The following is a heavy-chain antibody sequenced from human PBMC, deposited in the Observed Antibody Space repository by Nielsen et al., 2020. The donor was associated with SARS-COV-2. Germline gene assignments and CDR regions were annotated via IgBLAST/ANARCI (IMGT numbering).Heavy chain of an antibody. D-gene: IGHD3-10*01. CDR1: GFTFSTYA. CDR3: ARDLGGYFDY. Sequence: GESLKISCAASGFTFSTYALHWVRQAPGKGLEWVAVISYDGSNEYYADSVKGRFTISRDNSKNTLYLQMNSLRAEDTAVYYCARDLGGYFDYWGQGTLVTVSS. J-gene: IGHJ4*02. V-gene: IGHV3-30-3*01. CDR2: ISYDGSNE.